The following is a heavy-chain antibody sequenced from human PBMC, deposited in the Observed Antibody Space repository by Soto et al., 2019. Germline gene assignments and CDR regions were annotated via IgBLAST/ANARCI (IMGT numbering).Heavy chain of an antibody. CDR3: ARDRYYDFWSGYSRPDYFGMDV. CDR1: GGSISSYY. Sequence: SETLSLTCTVSGGSISSYYWSWIRQPPGKGLEWIGYIYYSGSTNYNPSLKSRVTISVDTSKNQFSLKLSSVTAADTAVYYCARDRYYDFWSGYSRPDYFGMDVWGQGTTVTVSS. D-gene: IGHD3-3*01. J-gene: IGHJ6*02. CDR2: IYYSGST. V-gene: IGHV4-59*01.